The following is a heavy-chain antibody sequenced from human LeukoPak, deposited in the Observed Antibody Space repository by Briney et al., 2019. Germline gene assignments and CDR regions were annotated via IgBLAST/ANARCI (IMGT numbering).Heavy chain of an antibody. D-gene: IGHD5-24*01. V-gene: IGHV1-2*02. Sequence: GASVKVSCKASGYTFTGYDMHWVRQAPGQGLEWRGWINPNSGGTNYAQKFQGRVTMTRDTAISTAYMELSRLRSDDTAVYYCARDRGRDGYTEGYFDYWGQGTLVTVSS. CDR2: INPNSGGT. J-gene: IGHJ4*02. CDR3: ARDRGRDGYTEGYFDY. CDR1: GYTFTGYD.